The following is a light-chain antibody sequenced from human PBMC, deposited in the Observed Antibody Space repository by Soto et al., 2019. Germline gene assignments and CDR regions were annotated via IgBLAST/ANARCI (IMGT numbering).Light chain of an antibody. V-gene: IGLV2-8*01. CDR3: SSYLGSNRDYV. CDR2: EVS. J-gene: IGLJ1*01. CDR1: SSDVGNYNY. Sequence: QSALTQPPSASGSPGQSVTISCTGTSSDVGNYNYVSWYQQHTGKAPKLIIYEVSKRPSGVPDRFSGSKSGNTASLTVSGLQPDDEADYYCSSYLGSNRDYVFGTGTKCTVL.